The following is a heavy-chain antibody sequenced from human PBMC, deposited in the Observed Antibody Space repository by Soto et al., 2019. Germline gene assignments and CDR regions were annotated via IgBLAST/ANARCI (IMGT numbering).Heavy chain of an antibody. CDR2: IWYDGSNK. CDR3: ARDSVAPRYCSGGSCSIPEAFDY. Sequence: PGGSLRLSCAASGFTFSSYGMHWVRQAPGKGLEWVAVIWYDGSNKYYADSVKGRFTISRDNSKNTLYLQMNSLRAEDTAVYYCARDSVAPRYCSGGSCSIPEAFDYWGQGTLVTVSS. J-gene: IGHJ4*02. CDR1: GFTFSSYG. V-gene: IGHV3-33*01. D-gene: IGHD2-15*01.